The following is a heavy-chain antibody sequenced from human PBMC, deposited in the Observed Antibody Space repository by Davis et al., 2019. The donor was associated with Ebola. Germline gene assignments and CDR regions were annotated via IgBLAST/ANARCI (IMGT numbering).Heavy chain of an antibody. V-gene: IGHV4-59*02. D-gene: IGHD5-18*01. CDR2: ISYSWST. Sequence: MPSETLSLTCTVPGGSVRSYYWSWIRQPPGKGLEWIGYISYSWSTNYNSSLKSRATISIDASRNQFSLKLSSVTAADTAVYFCARGGGGNGYVLWGQGTLVTVSS. CDR3: ARGGGGNGYVL. CDR1: GGSVRSYY. J-gene: IGHJ4*02.